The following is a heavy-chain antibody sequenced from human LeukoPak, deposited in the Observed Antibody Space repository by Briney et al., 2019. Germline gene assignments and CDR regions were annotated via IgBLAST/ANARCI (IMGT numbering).Heavy chain of an antibody. V-gene: IGHV4-30-2*01. Sequence: SETLSLTCAVSGGSISSGGYSWSWIRQPPGKGLEWIGYTYHSGSTYYNPSLKSRVTISVDRSKNQFSLKLSSVTAADTAVYYCARGGNYYDSSGPPYYFDYWGQGTLVTASS. D-gene: IGHD3-22*01. J-gene: IGHJ4*02. CDR3: ARGGNYYDSSGPPYYFDY. CDR2: TYHSGST. CDR1: GGSISSGGYS.